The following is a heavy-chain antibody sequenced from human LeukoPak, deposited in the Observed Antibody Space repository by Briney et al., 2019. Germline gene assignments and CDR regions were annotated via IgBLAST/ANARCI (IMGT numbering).Heavy chain of an antibody. J-gene: IGHJ6*03. CDR3: ARVVGLTGYSSSWYSGYYCYMDV. CDR1: GGTFSSYA. V-gene: IGHV1-69*06. Sequence: SVKVSCKASGGTFSSYAISWVRQAPGQGLEWMGGIIPIFGTTNYAQKFQDRVTITADKSTSTAYMELSSLRSEDTAVYYCARVVGLTGYSSSWYSGYYCYMDVWGKGTTVTVSS. CDR2: IIPIFGTT. D-gene: IGHD6-13*01.